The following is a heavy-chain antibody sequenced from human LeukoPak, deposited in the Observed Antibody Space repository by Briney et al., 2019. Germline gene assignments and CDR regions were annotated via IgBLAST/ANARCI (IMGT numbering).Heavy chain of an antibody. D-gene: IGHD4-23*01. Sequence: SETLSLTCAVYGGSFSGYYWSWIRQPPGKGLEWIGEINHSGSTNYNPSLKSRVTISVDTSKNQFSLKLSSVTAADTAVYYCARVEVRWYIYYGMGVWGQGTTVTVSS. J-gene: IGHJ6*02. CDR1: GGSFSGYY. CDR2: INHSGST. V-gene: IGHV4-34*01. CDR3: ARVEVRWYIYYGMGV.